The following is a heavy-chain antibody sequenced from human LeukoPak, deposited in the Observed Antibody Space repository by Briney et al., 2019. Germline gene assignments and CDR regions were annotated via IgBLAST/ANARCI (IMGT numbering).Heavy chain of an antibody. CDR3: ARHVRIVVAHWDY. D-gene: IGHD3-22*01. CDR1: GGSISSSSYY. J-gene: IGHJ4*02. CDR2: IYYSGST. V-gene: IGHV4-39*01. Sequence: PSETLSLTCTVSGGSISSSSYYWGWIRQPPGKGPEWIGSIYYSGSTYYNPSLKSRVTISVDTSKNQFSLKLSSVTAADTAVYYCARHVRIVVAHWDYWGQGTLVTVSS.